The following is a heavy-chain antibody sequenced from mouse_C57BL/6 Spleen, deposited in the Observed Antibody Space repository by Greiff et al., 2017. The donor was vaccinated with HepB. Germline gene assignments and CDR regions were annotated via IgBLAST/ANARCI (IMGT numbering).Heavy chain of an antibody. J-gene: IGHJ2*01. V-gene: IGHV1-20*01. Sequence: EVQLQESGPELVKPGDSVKISCKASGYSFTGYFMNWVMQSHGKSLEWIGRINPYNGDTFYNQKFKGKATLTVDKSSSTAHMELRSLTSEDSAVYYCARHYDYDPYYFDYWGQGTTLTVSS. D-gene: IGHD2-4*01. CDR2: INPYNGDT. CDR3: ARHYDYDPYYFDY. CDR1: GYSFTGYF.